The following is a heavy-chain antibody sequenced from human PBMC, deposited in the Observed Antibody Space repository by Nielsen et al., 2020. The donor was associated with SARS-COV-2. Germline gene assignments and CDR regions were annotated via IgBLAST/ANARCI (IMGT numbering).Heavy chain of an antibody. V-gene: IGHV3-20*04. CDR3: AREGRKLPLDY. CDR2: ISGHGESA. Sequence: GGSLRLSCAASGFTFDDYGMHWVRQPPGKGLEWLSVISGHGESAHYADSVKGRFTISRDNAKNSLSLQMHSLRAEDTAVYYCAREGRKLPLDYWGQGTLVTVSS. D-gene: IGHD5-24*01. J-gene: IGHJ4*02. CDR1: GFTFDDYG.